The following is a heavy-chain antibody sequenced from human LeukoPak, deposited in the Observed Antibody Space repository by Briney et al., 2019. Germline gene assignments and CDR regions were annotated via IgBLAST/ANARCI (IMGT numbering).Heavy chain of an antibody. Sequence: PSETLSLTCAVYGGSFSGYYWSWIRQPPGKGLEWIGEINHSGSTNYNPSLKSRVTISVDTSKNQFSLKLSSVTAADTAVYYCARGPLRGGSNYMDYWGQGTLVTVSS. V-gene: IGHV4-34*01. CDR1: GGSFSGYY. D-gene: IGHD1-26*01. CDR3: ARGPLRGGSNYMDY. J-gene: IGHJ4*02. CDR2: INHSGST.